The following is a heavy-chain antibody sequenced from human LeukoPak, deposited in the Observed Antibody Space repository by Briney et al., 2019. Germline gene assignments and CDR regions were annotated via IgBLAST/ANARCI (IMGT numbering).Heavy chain of an antibody. Sequence: PRRSLRLSCAASGFTFSSYAISWVRQAPGKGLGWVSAISGSGGGTNYADSVKGRFTISRDNSKNTVYLQLNSLRAEDSAVYYCAKVRTGWYVIDYWGQGTLVTVSS. J-gene: IGHJ4*02. V-gene: IGHV3-23*01. CDR1: GFTFSSYA. D-gene: IGHD6-19*01. CDR2: ISGSGGGT. CDR3: AKVRTGWYVIDY.